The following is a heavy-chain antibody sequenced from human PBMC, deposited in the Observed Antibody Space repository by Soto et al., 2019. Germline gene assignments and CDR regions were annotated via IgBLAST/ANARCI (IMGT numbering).Heavy chain of an antibody. CDR3: ARHNSPDPGIADNWFDP. J-gene: IGHJ5*02. CDR1: GYSFTSYW. Sequence: PGESLKISCKGSGYSFTSYWISWVRQMPGKGLEWMGRIDPSDSYTNYSPSFQGHVTISADKSISTAYLQWSSPKASDTAMYYCARHNSPDPGIADNWFDPWGQGTLVTVSS. CDR2: IDPSDSYT. V-gene: IGHV5-10-1*01. D-gene: IGHD6-13*01.